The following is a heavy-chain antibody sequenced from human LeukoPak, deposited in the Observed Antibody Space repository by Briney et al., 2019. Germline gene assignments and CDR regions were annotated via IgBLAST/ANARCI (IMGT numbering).Heavy chain of an antibody. CDR2: INPSGGST. J-gene: IGHJ4*02. D-gene: IGHD3-3*01. CDR1: GYTFTNYC. CDR3: ARKYYDLSDY. V-gene: IGHV1-46*01. Sequence: ASVKVSCKASGYTFTNYCMHWVRQAPGQGLEWMGLINPSGGSTSYAQKFQGGVTMTRDTSTSTVYMELNSLRSEDTAVYYCARKYYDLSDYWGQGTLVTVSS.